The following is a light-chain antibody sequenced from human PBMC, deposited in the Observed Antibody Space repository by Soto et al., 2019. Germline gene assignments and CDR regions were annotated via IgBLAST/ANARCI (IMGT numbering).Light chain of an antibody. CDR1: QSINNW. J-gene: IGKJ5*01. CDR3: QQGYSFAFT. CDR2: DAS. Sequence: DIQMNQSPSTLSASVGDRVTITCWASQSINNWLAWYQQKPGKAPKLLIYDASSLQGGVPSRFGGSGSGTDFTLTVSSLQPEDFATYFCQQGYSFAFTFGPGTRLEIK. V-gene: IGKV1-5*01.